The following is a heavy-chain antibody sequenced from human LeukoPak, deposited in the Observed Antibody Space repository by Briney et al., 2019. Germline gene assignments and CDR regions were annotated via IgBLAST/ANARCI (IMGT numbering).Heavy chain of an antibody. J-gene: IGHJ6*02. D-gene: IGHD1-26*01. CDR1: GYTLSGYY. CDR3: ARKREGAYGMDV. CDR2: INPNSGDT. V-gene: IGHV1-2*02. Sequence: ASVKVSCKASGYTLSGYYIHGVRQAPGQGLEWMGWINPNSGDTNYAQDFQGRVTMTRDTSITTAYMELSRLRSDDTALYYCARKREGAYGMDVWGQGTTVTVSS.